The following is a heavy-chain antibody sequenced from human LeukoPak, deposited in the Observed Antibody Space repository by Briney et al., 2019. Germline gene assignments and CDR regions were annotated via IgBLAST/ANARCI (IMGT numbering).Heavy chain of an antibody. Sequence: GASMKVSCKASGGTFSSYAISWVRQAPGQGLEWMGGIIPIFGTANYAQKFQGRVTITADKFTSTAYMELSSLRSEDTAVYYCARDRCSGGSCYSDAFDIWGQGTMVTVSS. CDR1: GGTFSSYA. D-gene: IGHD2-15*01. CDR2: IIPIFGTA. J-gene: IGHJ3*02. V-gene: IGHV1-69*06. CDR3: ARDRCSGGSCYSDAFDI.